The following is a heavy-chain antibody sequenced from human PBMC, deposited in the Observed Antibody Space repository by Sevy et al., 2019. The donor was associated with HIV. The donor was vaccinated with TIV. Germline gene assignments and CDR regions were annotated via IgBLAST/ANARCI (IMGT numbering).Heavy chain of an antibody. CDR2: ISYDGSDK. V-gene: IGHV3-30-3*01. CDR1: GFAFSNYYA. J-gene: IGHJ6*02. Sequence: GGSLRLSCAASGFAFSNYYAMHWVRQAPGKGLEWVALISYDGSDKYYADSVKGRFTISRDNFKNTRYRQMNSLTTEDTAVYYCARPRANYVDHYFFYPMDVWGQGTTVTVSS. D-gene: IGHD4-17*01. CDR3: ARPRANYVDHYFFYPMDV.